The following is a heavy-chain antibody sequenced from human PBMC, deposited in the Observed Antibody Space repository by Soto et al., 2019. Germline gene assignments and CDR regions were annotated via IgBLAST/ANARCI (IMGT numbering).Heavy chain of an antibody. Sequence: ASVKVSCKASGYTFPSYGISWVRQAPGQGLEWMGWISAYNGNTNYAQKLQGRVTMTTDTSTSTAYMELRSLRSDDTAVYYCERDLTYTVTYAFDIWGQGTMVTVS. CDR1: GYTFPSYG. CDR2: ISAYNGNT. V-gene: IGHV1-18*01. CDR3: ERDLTYTVTYAFDI. D-gene: IGHD4-17*01. J-gene: IGHJ3*02.